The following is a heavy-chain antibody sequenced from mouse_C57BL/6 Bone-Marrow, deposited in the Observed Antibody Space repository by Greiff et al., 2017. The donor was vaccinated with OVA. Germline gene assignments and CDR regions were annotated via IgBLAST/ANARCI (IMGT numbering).Heavy chain of an antibody. CDR2: IFPGSGST. V-gene: IGHV1-75*01. CDR3: ARWGDGYSWFAY. J-gene: IGHJ3*01. Sequence: VKLMESGPELVKPGASVKISCKASGYTFTDYYINWVKQRPGQGLEWIGWIFPGSGSTYYNEKFKGKATLTVDKSSSTAYMLLSSLTSEDSAVYFCARWGDGYSWFAYWGQGTLVTVSA. CDR1: GYTFTDYY. D-gene: IGHD2-3*01.